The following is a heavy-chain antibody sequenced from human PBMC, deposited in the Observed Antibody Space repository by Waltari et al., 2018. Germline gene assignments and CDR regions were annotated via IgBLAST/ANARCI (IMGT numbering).Heavy chain of an antibody. D-gene: IGHD3-10*01. Sequence: QLQLVQSGAEVQKPGSSLKVSCKASGDTFRSYALNWVRQAPGQGLEWMGVIIPNLRITKYSQKFQGRVTITADASTDTAYRDLTSLRSDDTAVYFCARGGPGGSKQYHYFFYMDVWGKGTPVTVSS. J-gene: IGHJ6*03. CDR1: GDTFRSYA. CDR2: IIPNLRIT. V-gene: IGHV1-69*04. CDR3: ARGGPGGSKQYHYFFYMDV.